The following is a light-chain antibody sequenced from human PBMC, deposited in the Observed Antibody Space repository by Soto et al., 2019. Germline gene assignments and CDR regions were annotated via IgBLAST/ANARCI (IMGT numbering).Light chain of an antibody. Sequence: DIQMTQSPSTLSAFVGDSVTITCRASQSISSWLAWYQQKPGRAPKLLIYKASDLESGVPLRFSGSGSGTEFSLTISSLQPDDFATYYCQQYDSFPLTFGGGTKVEIK. CDR2: KAS. CDR3: QQYDSFPLT. CDR1: QSISSW. J-gene: IGKJ4*01. V-gene: IGKV1-5*03.